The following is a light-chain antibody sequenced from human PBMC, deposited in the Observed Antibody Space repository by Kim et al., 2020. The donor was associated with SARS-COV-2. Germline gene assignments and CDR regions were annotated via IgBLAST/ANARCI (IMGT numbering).Light chain of an antibody. CDR1: SIGGKS. CDR3: QVWDTSDHYV. Sequence: SYELTQPPSESVAPGETARITCGGNSIGGKSVHWYQQKAGQAPVLVIYYDTTRPSGIPERFSGSNSGNTATLTISGVEAGDEADYYCQVWDTSDHYVFG. V-gene: IGLV3-21*04. CDR2: YDT. J-gene: IGLJ1*01.